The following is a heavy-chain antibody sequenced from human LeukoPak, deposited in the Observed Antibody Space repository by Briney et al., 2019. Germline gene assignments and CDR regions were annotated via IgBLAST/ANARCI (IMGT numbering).Heavy chain of an antibody. CDR2: IYSSGST. V-gene: IGHV4-4*07. CDR1: GGSINSYC. D-gene: IGHD3-22*01. CDR3: ARCDDSRGYQLDY. Sequence: SETLSLTCTVSGGSINSYCWSWIRQPAGKGLEWIGRIYSSGSTHYNPSLKSRVTMSVDTSKNQFSLKLKSVTAADTAVYYCARCDDSRGYQLDYWGQGTLVTVSS. J-gene: IGHJ4*02.